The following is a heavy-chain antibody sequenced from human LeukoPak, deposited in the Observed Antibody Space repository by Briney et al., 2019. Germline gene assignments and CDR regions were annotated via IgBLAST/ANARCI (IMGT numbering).Heavy chain of an antibody. V-gene: IGHV1-18*01. CDR3: ARDGYYYGSGSYPYGMDV. CDR2: ISAYNGNT. J-gene: IGHJ6*02. CDR1: GYTFPSYG. D-gene: IGHD3-10*01. Sequence: GASVKVSCKASGYTFPSYGISWVRQAPGQGLEWMGWISAYNGNTNYAQKLQGRVTMTTDTSTSTAYMELRSLRSDDTAVYYCARDGYYYGSGSYPYGMDVWGQGTTVTVSS.